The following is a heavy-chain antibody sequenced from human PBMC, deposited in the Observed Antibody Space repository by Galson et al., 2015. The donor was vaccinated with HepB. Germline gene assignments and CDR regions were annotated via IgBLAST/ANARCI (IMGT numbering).Heavy chain of an antibody. J-gene: IGHJ1*01. Sequence: QVQLQESGPGPAKPSQTLSLTCTVSGGSFNSGGYYWSWVRQPPGKGLEWIGYIYYTGSPNYNPSLKSRVTISVDTSKNQFSLTLNSVTAADTAVYYCARSSGTSTGDLQHWGQGALASVSS. D-gene: IGHD2-8*02. CDR2: IYYTGSP. CDR3: ARSSGTSTGDLQH. CDR1: GGSFNSGGYY. V-gene: IGHV4-61*08.